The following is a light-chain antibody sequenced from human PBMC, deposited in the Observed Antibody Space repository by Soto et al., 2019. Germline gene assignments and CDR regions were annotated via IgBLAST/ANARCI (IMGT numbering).Light chain of an antibody. CDR2: EVS. J-gene: IGLJ1*01. Sequence: QSVLTQPVSVSGSPGQSITISCTGTSXDVGGYNYVSWYQQHPGKAPKLMIYEVSNRPSGVSNRFSGSKSGNTASLTISGLQAEDEADYYCSSYTSSSTVFGTGTKVTVL. CDR1: SXDVGGYNY. CDR3: SSYTSSSTV. V-gene: IGLV2-14*01.